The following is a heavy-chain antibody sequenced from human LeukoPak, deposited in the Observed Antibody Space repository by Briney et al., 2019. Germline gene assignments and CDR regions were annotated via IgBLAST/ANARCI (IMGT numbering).Heavy chain of an antibody. J-gene: IGHJ5*02. CDR1: GYTFTSYA. D-gene: IGHD3-3*01. Sequence: ASVKVSCKASGYTFTSYAMNWVRQAPGQGLEWMGWINTNTGNPTYAQGFTGRFVFSLDTSVSTAYLQISSLKAEDTAVYYCARADQGGFTIFGVAYQAWFDPWGQGTLVTVSS. CDR2: INTNTGNP. CDR3: ARADQGGFTIFGVAYQAWFDP. V-gene: IGHV7-4-1*02.